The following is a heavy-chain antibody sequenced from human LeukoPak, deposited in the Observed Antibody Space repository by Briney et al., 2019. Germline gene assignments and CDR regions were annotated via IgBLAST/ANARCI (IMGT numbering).Heavy chain of an antibody. CDR2: ISGSGGST. Sequence: GGSLRLSCAASGFTFSSYAMSWVRQAPGKGLEWVSAISGSGGSTCYADSVKGRFTISRDNSKNTLYLQMNSLRAEDTAVYYCANGGYGDYFDYWGQGTLVTVSS. J-gene: IGHJ4*02. CDR1: GFTFSSYA. CDR3: ANGGYGDYFDY. V-gene: IGHV3-23*01. D-gene: IGHD5-12*01.